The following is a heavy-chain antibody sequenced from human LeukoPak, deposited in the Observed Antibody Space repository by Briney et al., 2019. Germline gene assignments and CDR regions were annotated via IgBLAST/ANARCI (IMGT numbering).Heavy chain of an antibody. CDR2: IYYSWST. V-gene: IGHV4-39*01. J-gene: IGHJ5*02. D-gene: IGHD2-21*02. Sequence: SETLSLTCTGSGGSISSSIYYWRWIRQPPGKGLECIGSIYYSWSTYYNPSLKSPATISVDTSKNQSPLKLSSVTDAATAVYYCARRCGGDFPVFNWFARWGQATMVTVSS. CDR3: ARRCGGDFPVFNWFAR. CDR1: GGSISSSIYY.